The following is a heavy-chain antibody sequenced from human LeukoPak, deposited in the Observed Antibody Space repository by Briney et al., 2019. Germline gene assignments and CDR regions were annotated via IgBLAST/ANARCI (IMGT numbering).Heavy chain of an antibody. CDR1: GFTVSSNY. D-gene: IGHD6-19*01. CDR2: ISSDGSDT. V-gene: IGHV3-74*01. CDR3: ARAREAQWLVDY. Sequence: GGSLRLSCAASGFTVSSNYMSWVRQAPGKGLVWVSRISSDGSDTTYADSVKGRFTISRDNAKNSVYLQMNSLSAEDTGVYYCARAREAQWLVDYWGQGTLVTVSS. J-gene: IGHJ4*02.